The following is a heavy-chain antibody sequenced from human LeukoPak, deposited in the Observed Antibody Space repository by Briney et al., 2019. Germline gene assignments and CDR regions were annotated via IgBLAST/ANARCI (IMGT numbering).Heavy chain of an antibody. D-gene: IGHD3-10*01. Sequence: SETLSLTCAVYGGSFSGYYWSWIRQPPGKGLEWIGEINHSGSTNYNPSLKSRVTISVDTSKNQFSLKLSSVTAADTAVYYCARGVVRGVNPYYYCYGMDVWGQGTTVTASS. CDR1: GGSFSGYY. CDR3: ARGVVRGVNPYYYCYGMDV. CDR2: INHSGST. V-gene: IGHV4-34*01. J-gene: IGHJ6*02.